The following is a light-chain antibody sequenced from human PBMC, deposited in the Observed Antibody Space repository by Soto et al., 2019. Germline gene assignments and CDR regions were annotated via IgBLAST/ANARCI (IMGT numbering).Light chain of an antibody. CDR2: GAS. J-gene: IGKJ1*01. Sequence: DIVLTQSPGTLSLSPGERATLSCRASQSVGNTYLAWYQQKPGQAPRLLIYGASNRATGIPDRFSGSGSGTDFTLTISRLEPADFAVYYCQQYDNSRWTFGQGTKVDI. CDR1: QSVGNTY. CDR3: QQYDNSRWT. V-gene: IGKV3-20*01.